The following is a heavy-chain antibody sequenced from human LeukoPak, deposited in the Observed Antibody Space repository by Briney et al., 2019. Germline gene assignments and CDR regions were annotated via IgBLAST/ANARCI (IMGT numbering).Heavy chain of an antibody. CDR3: ARDRAARPSLGDAFDI. Sequence: SVKVSCKASGGTFSSYAISWVRQAPGQGLEWMGGIIPIFGTANYAQKFQGRVTITADEATSTAYMELRSLRSEDTAGYYCARDRAARPSLGDAFDIWGQGTMVTVSS. CDR1: GGTFSSYA. J-gene: IGHJ3*02. CDR2: IIPIFGTA. V-gene: IGHV1-69*13. D-gene: IGHD6-6*01.